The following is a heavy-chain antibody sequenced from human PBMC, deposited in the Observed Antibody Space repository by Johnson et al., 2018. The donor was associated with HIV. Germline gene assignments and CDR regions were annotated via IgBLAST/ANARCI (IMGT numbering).Heavy chain of an antibody. Sequence: QLVESGGGLVQPGRSLRLSCAASGFTFDDYAMHWVRQAPGKGLEWVSGISWNSGSIGYADSVKGRFTISRDNAKNSLYLQMNSLRAEDTALYYCAKDIIDIRSSRGSFDIWGQGTMVTVSS. CDR1: GFTFDDYA. D-gene: IGHD6-6*01. CDR3: AKDIIDIRSSRGSFDI. CDR2: ISWNSGSI. J-gene: IGHJ3*02. V-gene: IGHV3-9*01.